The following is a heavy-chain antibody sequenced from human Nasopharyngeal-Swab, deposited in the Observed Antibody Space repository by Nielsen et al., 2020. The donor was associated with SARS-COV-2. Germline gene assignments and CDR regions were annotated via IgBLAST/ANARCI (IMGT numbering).Heavy chain of an antibody. Sequence: SETLSLTCSVSGGSITRDLYNWGWIRQSPGKGLEWIGSFYHNESPKYSPSLKSRVTISVDASRNQFSLQMNSVTAADTAVYYCARHERLILAVLSHYFDNWGQGIQVTVSS. CDR2: FYHNESP. V-gene: IGHV4-39*01. CDR1: GGSITRDLYN. J-gene: IGHJ4*02. D-gene: IGHD3/OR15-3a*01. CDR3: ARHERLILAVLSHYFDN.